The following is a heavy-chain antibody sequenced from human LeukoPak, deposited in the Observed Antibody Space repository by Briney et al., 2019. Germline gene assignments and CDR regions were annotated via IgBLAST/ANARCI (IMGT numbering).Heavy chain of an antibody. V-gene: IGHV3-33*01. Sequence: GGSLRLSCAASGFTFSSYGMHWVRQAPGKGLEWVAVIWYDGSNKYYADSVKGRFTISRDKSKNTLYLQMNSLRAEDTAVYYCARDTIAVAGLDYFDYWGQGTLVTVSS. J-gene: IGHJ4*02. CDR1: GFTFSSYG. D-gene: IGHD6-19*01. CDR2: IWYDGSNK. CDR3: ARDTIAVAGLDYFDY.